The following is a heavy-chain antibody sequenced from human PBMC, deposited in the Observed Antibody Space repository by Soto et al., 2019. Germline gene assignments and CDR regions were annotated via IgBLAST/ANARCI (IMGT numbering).Heavy chain of an antibody. Sequence: ASVKVSCKASGYTVTSYGISWVRQAPGQGLEWMGWISAYNGNTNYAQKLQGRVTMTTDTSTSTAYMELRSLRSDDTAVYYCARVQDPGYCSSTSCYYYYGMDVWGQGTTVTVSS. J-gene: IGHJ6*02. CDR3: ARVQDPGYCSSTSCYYYYGMDV. V-gene: IGHV1-18*01. CDR1: GYTVTSYG. CDR2: ISAYNGNT. D-gene: IGHD2-2*01.